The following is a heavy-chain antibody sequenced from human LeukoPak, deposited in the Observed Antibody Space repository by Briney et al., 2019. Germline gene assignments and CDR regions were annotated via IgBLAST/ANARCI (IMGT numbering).Heavy chain of an antibody. D-gene: IGHD2-15*01. J-gene: IGHJ5*02. Sequence: PSETLSLTCAVYGGSFSGYYWSWTRQPPGKGLEWIGEINRSGSTNYNPSLKSRVTISVDTSKNQFSLKLSSVTAADTAVYYCARYRLHCSGGSCYSFSDVWFDPWGQGTLVTVSS. V-gene: IGHV4-34*01. CDR3: ARYRLHCSGGSCYSFSDVWFDP. CDR2: INRSGST. CDR1: GGSFSGYY.